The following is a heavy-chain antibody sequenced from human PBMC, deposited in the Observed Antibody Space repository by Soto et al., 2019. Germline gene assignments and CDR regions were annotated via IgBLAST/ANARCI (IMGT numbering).Heavy chain of an antibody. Sequence: QVQLVQSGAEVKKPGASVKVSCKASGYTFTSYDINWVRQATGQGLEWMGWMNPNSGNTGYAQKFQGRVTMTRNTSISTAYMELSSLRSEDSAVYYCARGLNCSSTSCYVFDYWGQGTLVTVSS. CDR3: ARGLNCSSTSCYVFDY. J-gene: IGHJ4*02. V-gene: IGHV1-8*01. CDR2: MNPNSGNT. CDR1: GYTFTSYD. D-gene: IGHD2-2*01.